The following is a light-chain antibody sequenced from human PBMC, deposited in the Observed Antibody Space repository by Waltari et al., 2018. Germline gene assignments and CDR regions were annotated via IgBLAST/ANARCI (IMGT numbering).Light chain of an antibody. V-gene: IGLV1-40*01. Sequence: QSVLTQPPSVSGAPGQRVTISCTGSSPNIGAGYDVHWYQQLPGTAPKLLIYGNSNRPSGVPDRFSGSKSGTSASLAITGLQADDEADYYCQSYDSSLSVVFGGGTKLTVL. J-gene: IGLJ2*01. CDR3: QSYDSSLSVV. CDR2: GNS. CDR1: SPNIGAGYD.